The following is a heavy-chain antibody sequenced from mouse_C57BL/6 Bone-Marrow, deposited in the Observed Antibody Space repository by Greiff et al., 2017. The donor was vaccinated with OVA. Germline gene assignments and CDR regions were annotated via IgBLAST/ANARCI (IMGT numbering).Heavy chain of an antibody. CDR1: GYTFTSYG. CDR2: IYPRSGNT. Sequence: QVQLQQSGAELARPGASVKLSCKASGYTFTSYGISWVKQRTGQGLEWIGEIYPRSGNTYYNEKFKGKATLTADKSSSTAYMELRSLTSEDSAVYFCAKYYGSSIDYGGQGTTLTVAA. D-gene: IGHD1-1*01. V-gene: IGHV1-81*01. J-gene: IGHJ2*01. CDR3: AKYYGSSIDY.